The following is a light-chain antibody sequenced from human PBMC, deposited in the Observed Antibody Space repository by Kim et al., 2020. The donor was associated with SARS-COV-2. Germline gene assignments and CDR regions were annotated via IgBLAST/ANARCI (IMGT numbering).Light chain of an antibody. V-gene: IGKV3-20*01. CDR2: GAS. J-gene: IGKJ1*01. CDR1: QIFAVNY. CDR3: QQYGSSPRT. Sequence: EIVLTQSPGTLSLSPGERATLSCRASQIFAVNYLAWYQQKVGQAPRPLIYGASSRATGIPDRFSGSGSGTDFTLTISRLEPEDFAVYYCQQYGSSPRTFGQGTKVDIK.